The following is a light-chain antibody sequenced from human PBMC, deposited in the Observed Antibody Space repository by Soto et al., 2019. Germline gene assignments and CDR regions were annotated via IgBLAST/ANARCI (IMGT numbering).Light chain of an antibody. CDR1: QSITNY. CDR2: GAS. Sequence: EIQMTQSPYSLSASVGDRVTISCRTGQSITNYLNWYQQKPGKAPKLLIYGASTLQSGVPARFSGSGSGTYFTLTISSLQPEDFATYYCQQYEELPLTFGGGTRVEV. CDR3: QQYEELPLT. V-gene: IGKV1-39*01. J-gene: IGKJ4*01.